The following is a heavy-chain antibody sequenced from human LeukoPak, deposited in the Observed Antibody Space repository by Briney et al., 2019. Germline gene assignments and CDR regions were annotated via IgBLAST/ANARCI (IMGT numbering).Heavy chain of an antibody. CDR3: ARWEGILAFDYYYYMDV. CDR2: INPNSGST. J-gene: IGHJ6*03. CDR1: GYTFTGYY. V-gene: IGHV1-2*06. D-gene: IGHD3/OR15-3a*01. Sequence: ASVKVSCKASGYTFTGYYMHWVRQAPGQGLEWMGRINPNSGSTNYAQKFQGRVTMTRDTSISTAYMELSRLRSDDTAVYYCARWEGILAFDYYYYMDVWGKGTTVTVSS.